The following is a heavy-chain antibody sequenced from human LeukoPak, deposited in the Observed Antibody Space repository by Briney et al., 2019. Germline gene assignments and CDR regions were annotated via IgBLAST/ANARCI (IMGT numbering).Heavy chain of an antibody. V-gene: IGHV1-69*05. D-gene: IGHD6-13*01. CDR1: GGTFSSYA. CDR3: ASPKKSSPYYYYMDV. CDR2: IIPIFGTA. Sequence: ASVKVSCKASGGTFSSYAISWVRQAPGQGLEWMGGIIPIFGTANYAQKFQGRVTITTDESTSTAYMELSSLRSEDTAVYYCASPKKSSPYYYYMDVWGKGTTVTVYS. J-gene: IGHJ6*03.